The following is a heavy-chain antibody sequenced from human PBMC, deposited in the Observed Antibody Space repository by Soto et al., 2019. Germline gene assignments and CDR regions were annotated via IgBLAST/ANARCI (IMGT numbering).Heavy chain of an antibody. Sequence: PGGSLRLSCAASGFTFSSYAMSWVRQAPGKGLEWVSAISGSGGSTYYADSVKGRFTISRDNSKNTLYLQMNSLRAEDTAVYYCAKGGKNYYDSSGFHDYWGQGNLVTVSS. V-gene: IGHV3-23*01. CDR2: ISGSGGST. D-gene: IGHD3-22*01. CDR1: GFTFSSYA. J-gene: IGHJ4*02. CDR3: AKGGKNYYDSSGFHDY.